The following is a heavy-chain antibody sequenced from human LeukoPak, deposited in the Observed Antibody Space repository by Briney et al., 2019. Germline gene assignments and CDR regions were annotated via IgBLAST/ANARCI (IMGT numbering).Heavy chain of an antibody. Sequence: SETLSLTCTVSGGSISSYYWSWIRQPPGKGLEWIGYLYYSGSTNYNPSLKSRVTISVDTSKNQFSLKLSSVTAADTAVYYCARSIAARLTRVVVAATLYDYWGQGTLVTVSS. J-gene: IGHJ4*02. D-gene: IGHD2-15*01. CDR1: GGSISSYY. V-gene: IGHV4-59*01. CDR3: ARSIAARLTRVVVAATLYDY. CDR2: LYYSGST.